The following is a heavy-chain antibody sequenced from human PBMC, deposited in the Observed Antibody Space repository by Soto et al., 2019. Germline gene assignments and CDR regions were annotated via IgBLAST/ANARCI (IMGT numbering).Heavy chain of an antibody. Sequence: SVKVSCKASGGTFSSYTISWVRQAPGQGLEWMGRIIPILGIANYAQKFQGRVTITADKSTSTAYMELSSLRSEDTAVYYCARGRYYDSSGYDWFDPWGQGTLVTVSS. D-gene: IGHD3-22*01. CDR2: IIPILGIA. V-gene: IGHV1-69*02. CDR3: ARGRYYDSSGYDWFDP. CDR1: GGTFSSYT. J-gene: IGHJ5*02.